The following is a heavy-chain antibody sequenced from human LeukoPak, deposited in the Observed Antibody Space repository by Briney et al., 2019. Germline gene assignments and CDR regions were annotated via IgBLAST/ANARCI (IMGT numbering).Heavy chain of an antibody. CDR2: ISSSSSYI. D-gene: IGHD3-10*01. V-gene: IGHV3-11*06. CDR1: GFTFSDYN. J-gene: IGHJ4*02. Sequence: GGSLRLSCAASGFTFSDYNMRWIRQAPGKGLEWVSSISSSSSYIYYADSVKGRFTISRDNAKNSLYLQMNSLRAEDTAVYYCAREHAFGELIDYWGQGALVTVSS. CDR3: AREHAFGELIDY.